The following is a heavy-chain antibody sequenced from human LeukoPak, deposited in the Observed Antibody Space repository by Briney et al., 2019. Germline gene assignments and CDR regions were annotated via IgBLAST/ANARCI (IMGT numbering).Heavy chain of an antibody. V-gene: IGHV3-23*01. J-gene: IGHJ4*02. D-gene: IGHD5-24*01. Sequence: GGSLRLSCAAYGFTFSSYDMSWGRQAPGKGLEWVSAISGSGGSTYYADSVKGRFTISRDNSKNTLYLQMNSLRAEDTAVYYCATEPKLEMATILNYDYWGQGTLVTVSS. CDR1: GFTFSSYD. CDR3: ATEPKLEMATILNYDY. CDR2: ISGSGGST.